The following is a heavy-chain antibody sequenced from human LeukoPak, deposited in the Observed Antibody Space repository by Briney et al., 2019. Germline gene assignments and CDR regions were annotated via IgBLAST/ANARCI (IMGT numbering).Heavy chain of an antibody. D-gene: IGHD3-22*01. V-gene: IGHV1-3*03. CDR3: AREGVNYYDSSGYSHFDY. CDR1: GYTFTSYA. Sequence: ASVKVSCKASGYTFTSYAMHWVRQAPGQRLEWMGWINAGNGNTKYSQEFQGRVTITRDTSASTAYMELSGLRSEDMAVNYCAREGVNYYDSSGYSHFDYWGQGTLVTVSS. CDR2: INAGNGNT. J-gene: IGHJ4*02.